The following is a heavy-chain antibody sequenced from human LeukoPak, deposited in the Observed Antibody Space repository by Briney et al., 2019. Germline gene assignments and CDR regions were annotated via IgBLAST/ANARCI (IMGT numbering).Heavy chain of an antibody. CDR1: GFTFSDYY. CDR2: ISSSSRYT. Sequence: GGSLRLSCAASGFTFSDYYMRWLRQAPGKRVEGVSYISSSSRYTNYADSVKGRFTISRDNAKNSLYLQMSSLRAEDTAVYYCARTRLRWYPDAFDIWGQGTMVTVSS. J-gene: IGHJ3*02. CDR3: ARTRLRWYPDAFDI. D-gene: IGHD4-23*01. V-gene: IGHV3-11*06.